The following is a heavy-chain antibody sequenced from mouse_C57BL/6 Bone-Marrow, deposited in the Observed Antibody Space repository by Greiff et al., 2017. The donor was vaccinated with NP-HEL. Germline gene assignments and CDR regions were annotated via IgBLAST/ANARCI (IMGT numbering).Heavy chain of an antibody. D-gene: IGHD4-1*01. CDR3: ARLGRWYFDD. CDR2: IHPTSGST. V-gene: IGHV1-64*01. J-gene: IGHJ1*03. Sequence: QVQLQQPGAELVKPGASVKLSCKASGYTFTSYWMHWVKQRPGQGLEWIGMIHPTSGSTNYNEKFKSKATLTVDKSSSTAYMQLSSLTSEDSAVYYCARLGRWYFDDWGTGTTVTVSS. CDR1: GYTFTSYW.